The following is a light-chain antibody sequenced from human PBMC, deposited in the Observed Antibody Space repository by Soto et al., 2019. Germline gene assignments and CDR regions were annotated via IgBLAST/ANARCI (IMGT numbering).Light chain of an antibody. CDR1: QSVSGSY. CDR2: GAS. J-gene: IGKJ2*01. V-gene: IGKV3-20*01. Sequence: ESVLTQSPGTLSLSPGDRATLSYRASQSVSGSYLAWYQQKPGQAPRLLIYGASSRATGIPDRFSGSGSETDFTLTINRLAPEDFAVYYCLQYGTSPPAYTFGQGTKLEIK. CDR3: LQYGTSPPAYT.